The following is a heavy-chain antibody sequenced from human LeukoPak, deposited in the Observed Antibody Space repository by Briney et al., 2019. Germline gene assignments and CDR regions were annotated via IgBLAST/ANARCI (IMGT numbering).Heavy chain of an antibody. V-gene: IGHV4-39*07. D-gene: IGHD3-3*01. J-gene: IGHJ4*02. CDR2: IYYSGST. CDR3: ARDTEYVIFGVVTPYYFDY. Sequence: SETLSLTCTVSGGSISSSSYYWGWIRQPPGKGLEWIGSIYYSGSTYYNPSLKSRVTISVDTSKNQFSLKLSSVTAADTAVYYCARDTEYVIFGVVTPYYFDYWGQGTLVTVSS. CDR1: GGSISSSSYY.